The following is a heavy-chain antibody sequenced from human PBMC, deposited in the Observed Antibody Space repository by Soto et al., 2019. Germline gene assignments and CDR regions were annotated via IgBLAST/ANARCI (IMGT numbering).Heavy chain of an antibody. CDR2: ISYTGST. CDR3: TRVSGTVPAAVIFDY. V-gene: IGHV4-59*01. Sequence: SETLSLTCTVSGGSMSNYYWSWIRQPPGKGLEWIAYISYTGSTNYNPSLRSRVTTSVDTSKNQFSLKLSSVTAADTAVYYCTRVSGTVPAAVIFDYWGQGTLVTVSS. CDR1: GGSMSNYY. D-gene: IGHD2-2*01. J-gene: IGHJ4*02.